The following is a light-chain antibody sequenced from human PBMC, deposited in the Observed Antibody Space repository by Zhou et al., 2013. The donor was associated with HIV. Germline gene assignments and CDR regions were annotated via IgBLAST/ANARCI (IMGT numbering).Light chain of an antibody. J-gene: IGKJ5*01. CDR1: QSVRSY. CDR3: QQRNSWPIT. V-gene: IGKV3-11*01. Sequence: EIVLTQSPATLSLSPGERATLSCTASQSVRSYLAWYQQKPGQAPRLLIFDASNRATGIPARFSGSGSGTDFTLTISGLEPGDFAVYYCQQRNSWPITFGQGTRLEIK. CDR2: DAS.